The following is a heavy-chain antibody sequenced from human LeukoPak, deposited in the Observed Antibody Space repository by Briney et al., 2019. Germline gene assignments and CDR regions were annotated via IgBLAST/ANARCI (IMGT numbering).Heavy chain of an antibody. Sequence: ASVKVSCKASGYIFTDYYIHWIRQAPGQGLEWMGWIDPNSGGTHHAPNFQGRATMTRDTSSSTVYMDLSRLRSADTAIYYCARSRTPFYYYGMHVWGLETSVTVSS. CDR2: IDPNSGGT. CDR3: ARSRTPFYYYGMHV. CDR1: GYIFTDYY. V-gene: IGHV1-2*02. D-gene: IGHD1-1*01. J-gene: IGHJ6*02.